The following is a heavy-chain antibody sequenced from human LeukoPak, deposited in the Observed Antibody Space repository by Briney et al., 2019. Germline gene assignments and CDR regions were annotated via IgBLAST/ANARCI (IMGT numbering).Heavy chain of an antibody. D-gene: IGHD3-22*01. V-gene: IGHV1-18*01. CDR3: AVTYYYDSSGYRPDAFDI. Sequence: ASVKVSCKASGYTFTSFGISWVRQALGQGLEWMGWISAYNGNTNYAQKLQGRVTMTTDTSTSTAYMELGSLRSDDTAVYYCAVTYYYDSSGYRPDAFDIWGQGTMVTVSS. CDR1: GYTFTSFG. CDR2: ISAYNGNT. J-gene: IGHJ3*02.